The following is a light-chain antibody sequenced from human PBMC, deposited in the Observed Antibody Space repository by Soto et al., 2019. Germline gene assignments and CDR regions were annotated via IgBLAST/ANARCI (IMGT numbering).Light chain of an antibody. J-gene: IGLJ3*02. Sequence: QSALTQPASVSGSPGQSITLSCTGTSSDIGDYNYVSWYQQHPGKVPKLMIYEVNIRPSGVSNRFSGFKSGNTASLTISGLQAEDEADYYCSSYTSTKTLEVFGGGTKLTVL. CDR1: SSDIGDYNY. CDR2: EVN. V-gene: IGLV2-14*01. CDR3: SSYTSTKTLEV.